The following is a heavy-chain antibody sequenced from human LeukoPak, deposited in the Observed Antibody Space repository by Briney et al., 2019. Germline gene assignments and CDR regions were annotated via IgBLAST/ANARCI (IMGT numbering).Heavy chain of an antibody. CDR2: IKQDESEK. Sequence: GGSLRLSCSASGSTFSNYWMSWVRQAPGKGLEWVANIKQDESEKYYVDSVKGRFTISRDNAKSSLYLQMNSLRAEDTAVYYCARALDSSSSRYQAFEEWGQGTLVTVSS. CDR3: ARALDSSSSRYQAFEE. V-gene: IGHV3-7*01. J-gene: IGHJ4*02. D-gene: IGHD2-2*01. CDR1: GSTFSNYW.